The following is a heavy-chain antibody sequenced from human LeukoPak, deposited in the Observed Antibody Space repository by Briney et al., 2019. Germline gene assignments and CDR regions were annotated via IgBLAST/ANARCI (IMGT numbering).Heavy chain of an antibody. CDR2: ITGSGATT. J-gene: IGHJ4*02. D-gene: IGHD6-19*01. CDR1: GLTFSTYG. CDR3: AKDSSGWARDY. Sequence: PGGSLRLSCAGPGLTFSTYGMSWVRQAPGKGLEWVSTITGSGATTYYADSVKGRFTISRDSSKKTLYLEMNSLRAEDTAVYYCAKDSSGWARDYWGQGTLDTVSS. V-gene: IGHV3-23*01.